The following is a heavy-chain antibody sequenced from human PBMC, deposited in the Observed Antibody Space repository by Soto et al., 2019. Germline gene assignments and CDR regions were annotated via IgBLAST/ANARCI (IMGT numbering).Heavy chain of an antibody. CDR3: ARESVSTDY. J-gene: IGHJ4*02. D-gene: IGHD6-13*01. CDR2: ISSSSSTI. CDR1: GFTFSSYS. Sequence: GGSLRLSCAASGFTFSSYSMNWVRQAPGKGLEWVSYISSSSSTIYYADSVKGRFTISRDNAKNSLYLQMNSLRAEDTAVYYCARESVSTDYWGQGTLVTVSS. V-gene: IGHV3-48*01.